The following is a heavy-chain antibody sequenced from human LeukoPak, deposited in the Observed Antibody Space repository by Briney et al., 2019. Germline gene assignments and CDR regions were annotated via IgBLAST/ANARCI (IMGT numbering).Heavy chain of an antibody. J-gene: IGHJ5*02. CDR2: IYYSGST. D-gene: IGHD3-9*01. CDR1: GGSISSSSYY. CDR3: ASRDRDILTGSEWFDP. V-gene: IGHV4-39*07. Sequence: NSSETLSLTCTVSGGSISSSSYYWGWIRQPPGKGLEWIGSIYYSGSTYYNPSLKSRVTISVDTSKNQFSLKLSSVTAADTAVYYCASRDRDILTGSEWFDPWGQGTLVTVSS.